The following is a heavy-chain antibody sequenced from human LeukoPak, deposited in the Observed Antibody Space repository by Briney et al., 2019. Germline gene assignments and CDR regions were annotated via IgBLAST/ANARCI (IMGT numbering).Heavy chain of an antibody. V-gene: IGHV4-39*01. J-gene: IGHJ6*02. CDR2: IDYSRRA. Sequence: SETLSLTCTVSGGSVSSSSYYWGWLRQPPGKGREWIGSIDYSRRAYYHPSLKSRVTISLDTAKNQFALNLCSLTAADTAVYYCATEYSGSYYYYYVMDVWGQGTTVTVSS. CDR3: ATEYSGSYYYYYVMDV. CDR1: GGSVSSSSYY. D-gene: IGHD1-26*01.